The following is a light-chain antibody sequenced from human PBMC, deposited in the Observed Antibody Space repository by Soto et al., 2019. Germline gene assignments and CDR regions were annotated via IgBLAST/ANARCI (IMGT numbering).Light chain of an antibody. CDR3: AASDGSLNNVL. J-gene: IGLJ2*01. CDR2: GDN. Sequence: QAVVTQPPSASGTPGQRVTISCSGSGSSIGTNTVNWYRQLPGTAPKLLIDGDNQRPSGVPDRFSGSMSGTSASLAISGLESDDEAEYYCAASDGSLNNVLFGGGTKLTVL. V-gene: IGLV1-44*01. CDR1: GSSIGTNT.